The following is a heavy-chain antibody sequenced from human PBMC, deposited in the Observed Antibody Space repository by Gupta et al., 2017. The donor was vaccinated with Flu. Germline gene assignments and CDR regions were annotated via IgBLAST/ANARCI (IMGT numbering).Heavy chain of an antibody. J-gene: IGHJ3*02. CDR3: ATRDIRAFDI. Sequence: YGYYADSVKGRFTISRDKAKNSLYLQMNSLRAEDTAVYYCATRDIRAFDIWGQGTMVTVSS. CDR2: YG. D-gene: IGHD3-22*01. V-gene: IGHV3-21*01.